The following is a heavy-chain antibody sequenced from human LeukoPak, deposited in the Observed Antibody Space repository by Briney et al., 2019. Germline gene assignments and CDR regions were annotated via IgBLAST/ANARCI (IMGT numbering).Heavy chain of an antibody. CDR1: GFTFSSYS. Sequence: GGPLRLSCAASGFTFSSYSMNWVRQAPGKGLEWVSYISSSSGTIYYADSVKGRFTISRDNAKDSLHLQMNSLRAEDTAVYYCARDCCGGSCYSAYWFDPWGQGTLVTVSS. D-gene: IGHD2-15*01. CDR2: ISSSSGTI. CDR3: ARDCCGGSCYSAYWFDP. V-gene: IGHV3-48*01. J-gene: IGHJ5*02.